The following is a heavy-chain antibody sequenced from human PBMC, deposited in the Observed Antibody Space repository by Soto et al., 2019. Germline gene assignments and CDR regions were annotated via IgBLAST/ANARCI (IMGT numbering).Heavy chain of an antibody. V-gene: IGHV3-30*18. J-gene: IGHJ4*02. D-gene: IGHD2-2*01. Sequence: GGSLRLSCMGSGFTFSSYGMHWVRQAPGKGLECVAVISDTGSSHYYAASVEGRFTISRENSKNTLSLHMDRLRVEDTAVYYCAKDRGGHCTDNSCYFGADYWGQGTQVTVYS. CDR3: AKDRGGHCTDNSCYFGADY. CDR2: ISDTGSSH. CDR1: GFTFSSYG.